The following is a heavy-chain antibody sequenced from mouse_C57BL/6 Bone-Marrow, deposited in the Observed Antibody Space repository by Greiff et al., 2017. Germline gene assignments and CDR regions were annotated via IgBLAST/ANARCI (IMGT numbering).Heavy chain of an antibody. CDR1: GFTFSSYA. CDR2: ISDGGSYT. CDR3: ARDWLTPY. V-gene: IGHV5-4*01. J-gene: IGHJ3*01. Sequence: EVQLVESGGGLVKPGGSLKLSCAASGFTFSSYAMSWVRQTPEQRLEWVATISDGGSYTYYPDNVKGRFTISRDNAKNNLYLQMSHLKSEDTAMYYCARDWLTPYWGQGTLVTVSA. D-gene: IGHD1-2*01.